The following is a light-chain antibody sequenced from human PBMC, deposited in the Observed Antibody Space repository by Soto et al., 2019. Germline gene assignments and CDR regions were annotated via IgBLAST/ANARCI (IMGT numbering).Light chain of an antibody. J-gene: IGLJ1*01. CDR1: SSDVGGYNY. V-gene: IGLV2-8*01. CDR3: NSYAGSNNNV. CDR2: EVS. Sequence: QSALTQPPSASGSPGQSVSMSCTGTSSDVGGYNYVSWYQQHPGKAPKLMIYEVSKRPSGVPDRFSGSKSGNTASLTVSGLQAEDEADYYCNSYAGSNNNVFGTGTKVTXL.